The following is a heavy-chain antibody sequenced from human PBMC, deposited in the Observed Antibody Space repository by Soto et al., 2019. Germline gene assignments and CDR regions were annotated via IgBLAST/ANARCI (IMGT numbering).Heavy chain of an antibody. CDR1: GFTFSDYY. CDR2: TSSSSSYT. D-gene: IGHD2-15*01. Sequence: PGGSLRLSCAASGFTFSDYYMSWTRQAPGKGLEWVSYTSSSSSYTNYADSVKGRFTISRDNAKNSLYLQMNSLRAEDTAVYYCARDRVVAATRRANWFDPWGQGTLVTVSS. J-gene: IGHJ5*02. V-gene: IGHV3-11*06. CDR3: ARDRVVAATRRANWFDP.